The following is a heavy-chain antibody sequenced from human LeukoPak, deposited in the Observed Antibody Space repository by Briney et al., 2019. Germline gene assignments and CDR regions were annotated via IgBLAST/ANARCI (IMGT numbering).Heavy chain of an antibody. V-gene: IGHV4-30-4*01. Sequence: SETLSLTCTVSGDSISSGDYYWSWIRQPPGKGLEWIGYIYYSGTTYYNPSLKSRLIISVDTSKNQFSLKLSSVTAADTAVYYCARGYGDYSLYSFDYWGQGTLVTVSS. D-gene: IGHD4-17*01. J-gene: IGHJ4*02. CDR1: GDSISSGDYY. CDR3: ARGYGDYSLYSFDY. CDR2: IYYSGTT.